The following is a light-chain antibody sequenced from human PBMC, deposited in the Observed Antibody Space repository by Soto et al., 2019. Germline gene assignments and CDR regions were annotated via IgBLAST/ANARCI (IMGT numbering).Light chain of an antibody. CDR1: QSISSN. CDR3: QQYNNWPRPT. V-gene: IGKV3-15*01. CDR2: RTS. J-gene: IGKJ4*01. Sequence: EIVMTQSPATLSVSPGERATLSCRASQSISSNLAWYQQKPGQPPRLLMFRTSSRATGFPARFSGSGSGREVNLTISSMQSEDVGVFYCQQYNNWPRPTFGGGTKVEIK.